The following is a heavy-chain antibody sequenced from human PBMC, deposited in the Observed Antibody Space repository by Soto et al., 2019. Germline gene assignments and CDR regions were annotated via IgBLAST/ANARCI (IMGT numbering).Heavy chain of an antibody. CDR1: GGSISCYY. J-gene: IGHJ6*02. D-gene: IGHD3-22*01. Sequence: SETLSLTCTVSGGSISCYYWSWIRQPPGKGLEWIGYIYYSGSTNYNPSLKSRVTISVDTSKNQFSLKLSSVTAEDTAVYYCARDRQTFLNYYDSSGYSNDYYYGMDVWGQGTTVTVSS. V-gene: IGHV4-59*01. CDR2: IYYSGST. CDR3: ARDRQTFLNYYDSSGYSNDYYYGMDV.